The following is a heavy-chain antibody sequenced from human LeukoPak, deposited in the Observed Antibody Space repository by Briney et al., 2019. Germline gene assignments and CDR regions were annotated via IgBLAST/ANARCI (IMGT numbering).Heavy chain of an antibody. Sequence: ASVKVSCKASGYTFTSYYMHWVRQAPGQGLEWMGIINPSSGSTSYAQKFQGRVTMTRDTSTSTVYMELSSLRSEDTAVYYCARHSSLNYYDQWGQGTLVTVSS. J-gene: IGHJ4*02. V-gene: IGHV1-46*01. CDR3: ARHSSLNYYDQ. CDR2: INPSSGST. D-gene: IGHD3-22*01. CDR1: GYTFTSYY.